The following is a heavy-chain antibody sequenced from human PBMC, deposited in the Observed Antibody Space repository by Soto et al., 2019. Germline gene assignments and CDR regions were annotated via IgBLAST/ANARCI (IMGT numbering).Heavy chain of an antibody. Sequence: QLHLVQSGAVVKKPGASVTVSCSASGYPVTAYYMHWVRQAPGRGLEWMGGINPATGAAKYTQTFQGRVPMTRDTSTSTVFMELGGLTSEDTAVFYGARGGGVGVAGSAAFDMWGQGTLVTVSS. CDR3: ARGGGVGVAGSAAFDM. D-gene: IGHD3-3*01. CDR1: GYPVTAYY. V-gene: IGHV1-2*02. J-gene: IGHJ3*02. CDR2: INPATGAA.